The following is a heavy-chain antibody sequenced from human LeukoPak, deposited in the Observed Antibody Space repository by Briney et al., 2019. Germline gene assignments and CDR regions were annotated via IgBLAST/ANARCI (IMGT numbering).Heavy chain of an antibody. CDR1: GGSISFYY. CDR2: IYYSGST. J-gene: IGHJ4*02. CDR3: ARHRGYSYGGNFDY. Sequence: PSETLSLTCTVSGGSISFYYWSWIRQPPGKGLEWIGYIYYSGSTDYNPSLKSRVTISVDTSKNQFSLRLSSVTAADTAVFYCARHRGYSYGGNFDYWGQGTLVTVSS. D-gene: IGHD5-18*01. V-gene: IGHV4-59*08.